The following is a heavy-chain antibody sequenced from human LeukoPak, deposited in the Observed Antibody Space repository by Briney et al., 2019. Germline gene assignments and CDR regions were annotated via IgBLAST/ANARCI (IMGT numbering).Heavy chain of an antibody. CDR2: IKQDGSEK. CDR1: GFTFSNYA. V-gene: IGHV3-7*03. J-gene: IGHJ3*02. CDR3: AREARGHDAFDI. Sequence: GGSLRLSCAASGFTFSNYAMSWVRQAPGKGLEWVANIKQDGSEKYYVDSVKGRFTISRDNAKNSLYLQMNSLRAEDTAVYYCAREARGHDAFDIWGQGTMVTVSS. D-gene: IGHD3-10*01.